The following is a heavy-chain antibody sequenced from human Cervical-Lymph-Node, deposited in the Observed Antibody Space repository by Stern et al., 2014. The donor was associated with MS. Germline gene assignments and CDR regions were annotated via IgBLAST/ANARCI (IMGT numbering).Heavy chain of an antibody. D-gene: IGHD6-19*01. V-gene: IGHV5-51*03. J-gene: IGHJ4*02. CDR2: IFPDDSDT. CDR3: ARPLGSGWTAGWYY. Sequence: EVQLEESGAEVKKPGESLKISCKGSGYSFTTFWIGWVRQMPGKGLEWKGIIFPDDSDTRYSPSFQGQVNISADKSTDTAYLQWSSLKASDTATYYCARPLGSGWTAGWYYWGQGTRVTVSS. CDR1: GYSFTTFW.